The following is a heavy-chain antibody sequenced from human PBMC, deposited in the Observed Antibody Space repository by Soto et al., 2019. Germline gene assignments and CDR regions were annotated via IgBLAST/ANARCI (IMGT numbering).Heavy chain of an antibody. J-gene: IGHJ4*02. V-gene: IGHV3-21*01. CDR3: AREVEYGDYYFDY. Sequence: EVQLVESGGGLVKPGGSLRLSCAASGFTFSSYSMNWVRQAPGKGLEWVSSISSSSSYIYYAGSVKGRFTISRDNAKNSLYLQMNSLRAEDTAVYYCAREVEYGDYYFDYWGQGTLVTVSS. D-gene: IGHD4-17*01. CDR2: ISSSSSYI. CDR1: GFTFSSYS.